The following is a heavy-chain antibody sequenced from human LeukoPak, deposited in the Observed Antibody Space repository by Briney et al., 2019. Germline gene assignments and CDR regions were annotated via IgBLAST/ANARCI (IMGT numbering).Heavy chain of an antibody. Sequence: PSETLSLTCTVSGGSISSYYWSWIRQPPGKGLEWIGYIYYSGSTNYNPSLESRVTISVDTSKNQFSLKLSSVTAADTAVYYCAREGDSSGYYFSYWGQGTLVTVSS. D-gene: IGHD3-22*01. CDR2: IYYSGST. CDR3: AREGDSSGYYFSY. V-gene: IGHV4-59*01. CDR1: GGSISSYY. J-gene: IGHJ4*02.